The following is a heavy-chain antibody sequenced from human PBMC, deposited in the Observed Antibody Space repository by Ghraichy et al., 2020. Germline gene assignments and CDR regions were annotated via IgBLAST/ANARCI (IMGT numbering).Heavy chain of an antibody. CDR2: IYNSVST. D-gene: IGHD1-14*01. CDR1: GGSFSGYY. CDR3: ARNKTGNLSGWFDP. Sequence: SETLSLTCAVYGGSFSGYYWSWIRQPPGKGPEWIGSIYNSVSTHYNPSLKSRVTISIDTSKDQFSLRLTSVTAADTAIYYCARNKTGNLSGWFDPWGQGSLVIVSS. J-gene: IGHJ5*02. V-gene: IGHV4-34*01.